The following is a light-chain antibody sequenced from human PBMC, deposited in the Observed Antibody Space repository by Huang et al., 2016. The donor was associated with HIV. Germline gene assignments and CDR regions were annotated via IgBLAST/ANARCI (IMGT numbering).Light chain of an antibody. CDR3: HQYGSSKAT. V-gene: IGKV3-20*01. J-gene: IGKJ1*01. CDR2: GTS. Sequence: VLTQSPGSVSVSLGDRVTVSCRASQLVDSGYLAWYQQKAGQAPRLLGYGTSSRASGIPSRFSGSGSGTEFTLTISRLEPEDFGVYYCHQYGSSKATFGQGTKVDI. CDR1: QLVDSGY.